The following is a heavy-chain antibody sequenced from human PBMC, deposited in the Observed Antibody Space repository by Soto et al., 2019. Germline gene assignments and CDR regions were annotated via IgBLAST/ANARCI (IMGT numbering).Heavy chain of an antibody. CDR1: GFTFSSYA. J-gene: IGHJ5*02. CDR3: AKIIAARPTVRWFDP. V-gene: IGHV3-23*01. Sequence: QAGGSLRLSCAASGFTFSSYAMSWVRQAPGKGLEWVSAISGSGGSTYYADSVKGRFTISRDNSKNTLYLQMNSLRAEDTAVYYCAKIIAARPTVRWFDPWGQGTLVTVSS. CDR2: ISGSGGST. D-gene: IGHD6-6*01.